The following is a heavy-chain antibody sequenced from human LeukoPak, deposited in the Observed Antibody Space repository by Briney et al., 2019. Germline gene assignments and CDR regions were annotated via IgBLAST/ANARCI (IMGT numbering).Heavy chain of an antibody. CDR3: ARGGSYYYDSSGYYYL. CDR2: ISSSGSTI. V-gene: IGHV3-48*03. D-gene: IGHD3-22*01. CDR1: GFTFSSYE. Sequence: GGSLRLSCAASGFTFSSYEMNWVRQAPGKGLEWVSYISSSGSTIYYADSVKGRFTISRDNAKNSLYLHMNSLRAEDTAVYYCARGGSYYYDSSGYYYLWGQGTLVTVSS. J-gene: IGHJ4*02.